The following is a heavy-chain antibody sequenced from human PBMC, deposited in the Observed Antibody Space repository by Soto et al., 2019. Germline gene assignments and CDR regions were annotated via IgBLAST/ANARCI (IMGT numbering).Heavy chain of an antibody. CDR2: MWYLGRDL. D-gene: IGHD3-16*01. CDR1: GFSFSDYV. Sequence: QVQLVESGGGVVQPGRSLRLSCAASGFSFSDYVMHWVRQAPGKGREWVAVMWYLGRDLFYADSVKGRFTISRDNSKNTLYLQMNSLRAEDTAVYYCARDQGGQSGNFIFDTWGQGTLVTVSS. CDR3: ARDQGGQSGNFIFDT. J-gene: IGHJ4*02. V-gene: IGHV3-33*01.